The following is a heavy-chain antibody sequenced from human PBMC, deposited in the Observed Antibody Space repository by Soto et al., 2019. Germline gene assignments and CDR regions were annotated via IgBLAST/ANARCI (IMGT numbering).Heavy chain of an antibody. CDR1: GFTFSSYG. CDR2: ISYDGSNK. V-gene: IGHV3-30*18. D-gene: IGHD2-15*01. J-gene: IGHJ4*02. Sequence: QVQLVESGGGVVQPGRSLRLSCAASGFTFSSYGMHWVRQAPGKGLEWVAVISYDGSNKYYADSVKGRFTISRDNSKNTLYLQMNSLRAEDTAVYYCAKETYSGPLDYWGQGTLGTVCS. CDR3: AKETYSGPLDY.